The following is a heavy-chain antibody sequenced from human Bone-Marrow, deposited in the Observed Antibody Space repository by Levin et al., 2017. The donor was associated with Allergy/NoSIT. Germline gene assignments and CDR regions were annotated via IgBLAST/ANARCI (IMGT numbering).Heavy chain of an antibody. CDR1: GYTFTDSY. CDR2: INPTRGAT. Sequence: ASVKVSCKASGYTFTDSYIHWVRQAPGQGLEWMGWINPTRGATNYAQSFQGRVTMTRDVSTTTAFMELSGLTSDDTAVYFCARDGRFLGRSYSYFDVWGQGTTVTVSS. CDR3: ARDGRFLGRSYSYFDV. D-gene: IGHD3-3*01. V-gene: IGHV1-2*02. J-gene: IGHJ6*01.